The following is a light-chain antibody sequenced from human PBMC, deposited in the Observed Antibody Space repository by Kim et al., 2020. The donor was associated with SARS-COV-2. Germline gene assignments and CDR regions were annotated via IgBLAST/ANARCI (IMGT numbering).Light chain of an antibody. J-gene: IGLJ2*01. CDR2: DNN. CDR1: SSNIGAGYD. V-gene: IGLV1-40*01. CDR3: QSYDSTLSASI. Sequence: QGVTISCTGSSSNIGAGYDVHWYLQLPGTAPKLLIYDNNNRPSGIPDRFSGSKSGTSASLAITGLQAEDETDYYCQSYDSTLSASIFGGGTQLTVL.